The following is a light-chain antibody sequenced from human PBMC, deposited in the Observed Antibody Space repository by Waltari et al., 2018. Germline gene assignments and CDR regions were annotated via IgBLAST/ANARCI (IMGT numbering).Light chain of an antibody. CDR3: SSYAGSFTLI. Sequence: QSALTQPRSVSGSPGQSVTISCTGTSSDAGGSNTVSWNQKPPGNAPQLLLYDFYTRPSGVPDRFSGPKSGSTASLAISGLLADDEADYYCSSYAGSFTLIFGGGTKLTVL. CDR1: SSDAGGSNT. CDR2: DFY. J-gene: IGLJ2*01. V-gene: IGLV2-11*01.